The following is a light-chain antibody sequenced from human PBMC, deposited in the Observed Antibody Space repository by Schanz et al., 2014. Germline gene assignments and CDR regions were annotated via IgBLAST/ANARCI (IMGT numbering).Light chain of an antibody. CDR2: DVS. Sequence: QSALTQPASVSGSPGQSITISCNGTSSDIGGYNYVSWYQQHPGKAPKLMIYDVSNRPSGVSDRFSGSKSGNTASLTISGLQAEDEADYYCCSYAGSPWVFGGGTKLTVL. V-gene: IGLV2-14*01. CDR1: SSDIGGYNY. J-gene: IGLJ3*02. CDR3: CSYAGSPWV.